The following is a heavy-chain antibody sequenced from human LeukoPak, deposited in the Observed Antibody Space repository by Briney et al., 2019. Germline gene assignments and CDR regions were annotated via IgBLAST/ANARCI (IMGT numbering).Heavy chain of an antibody. Sequence: GASVKVSCKASGYTFTRYDIYWVRQATGQGREWMGWVNPNSGHTRYAQKFQGRVTMTRNTSISTDYMELSRLRSEDTAVYSCARGAPGSYCSGGSCPYFYYWGQGTLVSVSS. D-gene: IGHD2-15*01. V-gene: IGHV1-8*01. CDR3: ARGAPGSYCSGGSCPYFYY. J-gene: IGHJ4*02. CDR2: VNPNSGHT. CDR1: GYTFTRYD.